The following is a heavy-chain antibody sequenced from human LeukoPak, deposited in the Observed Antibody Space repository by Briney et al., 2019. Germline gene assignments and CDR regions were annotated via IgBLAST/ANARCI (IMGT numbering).Heavy chain of an antibody. CDR3: ARAPGRRYFDY. CDR1: GGSFSGYY. J-gene: IGHJ4*02. V-gene: IGHV4-34*01. D-gene: IGHD1-14*01. Sequence: PSETLSLTCAVYGGSFSGYYWSWIRQPPGKGLEWIGEINHSGSTNYNPSLKSRVTISVDTSKNQCSLKLSSVTAADTAVYYCARAPGRRYFDYWGQGTLVTVSS. CDR2: INHSGST.